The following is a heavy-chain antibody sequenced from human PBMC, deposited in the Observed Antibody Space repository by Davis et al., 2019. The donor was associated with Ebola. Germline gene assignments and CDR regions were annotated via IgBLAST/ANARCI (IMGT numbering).Heavy chain of an antibody. Sequence: ASVKVSCKASGYTFTSYAMHWVRQAPGQRLEWMGWINAGNGNTKYSQKFQGRVTITRDTSASTAYMELSSLRAEDTAVYYCARSSIAARPGYYYGMDVWGQGTTVTVSS. CDR1: GYTFTSYA. J-gene: IGHJ6*02. D-gene: IGHD6-6*01. V-gene: IGHV1-3*01. CDR3: ARSSIAARPGYYYGMDV. CDR2: INAGNGNT.